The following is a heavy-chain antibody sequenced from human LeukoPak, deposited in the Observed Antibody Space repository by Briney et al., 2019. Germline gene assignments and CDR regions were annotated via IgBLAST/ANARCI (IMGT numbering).Heavy chain of an antibody. CDR3: AKLQSDGLRTYYGMDV. V-gene: IGHV3-23*03. J-gene: IGHJ6*02. CDR1: GFTFTSHA. D-gene: IGHD4-17*01. CDR2: IYSGGST. Sequence: GGSLRLSCAASGFTFTSHAMSWVRQAPGKGLEWVSVIYSGGSTYYADSVKGRFTISRDNSKNTLYLQMNSLRAEDTAVYYCAKLQSDGLRTYYGMDVWGQGTTVTVSS.